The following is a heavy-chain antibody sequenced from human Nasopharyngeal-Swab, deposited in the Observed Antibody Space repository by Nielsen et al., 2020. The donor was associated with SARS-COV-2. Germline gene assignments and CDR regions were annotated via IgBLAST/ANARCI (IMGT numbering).Heavy chain of an antibody. D-gene: IGHD3-10*01. V-gene: IGHV3-11*06. Sequence: GGSLRLSCAASGFTFSDYYMSWIRQAPGKGLEWVSYISSSSSSTNYADSVKGRFTISRDNAKNSLYLQMNSLRAEDTAGYYCARIPSSWFGEALKYYYYYGMDVWGQGTTVTVSS. CDR1: GFTFSDYY. J-gene: IGHJ6*02. CDR3: ARIPSSWFGEALKYYYYYGMDV. CDR2: ISSSSSST.